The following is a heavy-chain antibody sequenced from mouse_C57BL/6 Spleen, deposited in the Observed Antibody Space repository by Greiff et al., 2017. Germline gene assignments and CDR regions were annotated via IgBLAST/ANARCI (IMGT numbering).Heavy chain of an antibody. CDR1: GYTFTDYN. J-gene: IGHJ3*01. Sequence: DVKLQESGPELVKPGASVKMSCKASGYTFTDYNMHWVKQSHGKSLEWIGYINPNNGGTSYNQKFKGKATLTVNKSSSTAYMELRSLTSEDSAVYYCARGDYYGSSYWFAYWGQGTLVTVSA. CDR3: ARGDYYGSSYWFAY. D-gene: IGHD1-1*01. CDR2: INPNNGGT. V-gene: IGHV1-22*01.